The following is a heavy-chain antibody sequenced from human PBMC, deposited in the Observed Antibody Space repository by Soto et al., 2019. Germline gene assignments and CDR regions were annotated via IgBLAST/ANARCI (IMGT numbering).Heavy chain of an antibody. CDR1: GGTFSSYA. V-gene: IGHV1-69*06. CDR3: ARVDTIFGVAENWFDH. CDR2: IIPIFGTA. D-gene: IGHD3-3*01. Sequence: GASVKVSCKASGGTFSSYAISWVRQAPGQGLEWMGGIIPIFGTANYAQKFQGRVTITADKSTSTAYMELSSLRSEDTAVYYCARVDTIFGVAENWFDHWGQGTLVTVSS. J-gene: IGHJ5*02.